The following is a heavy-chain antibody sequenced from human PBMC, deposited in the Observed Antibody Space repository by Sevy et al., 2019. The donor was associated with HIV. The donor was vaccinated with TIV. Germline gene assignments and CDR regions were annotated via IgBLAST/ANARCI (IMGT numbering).Heavy chain of an antibody. CDR1: GYLFISFV. D-gene: IGHD6-13*01. CDR3: TREAKQQLSQYFFDF. Sequence: ASAKVSCKASGYLFISFVMHWVRQAPGQGLEWVGWINVGNGNTKYSQKFQDRVTITRDASTSTTYMELTSLTSEDTAIYYCTREAKQQLSQYFFDFWGQGTLVTVSS. CDR2: INVGNGNT. V-gene: IGHV1-3*01. J-gene: IGHJ4*02.